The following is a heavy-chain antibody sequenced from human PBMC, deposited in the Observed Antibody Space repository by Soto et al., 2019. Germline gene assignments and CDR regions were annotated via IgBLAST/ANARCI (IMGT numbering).Heavy chain of an antibody. V-gene: IGHV4-4*02. Sequence: PSETLSLTCAVSGGSISSYKSWNWVRQPPGKGLQWIGEISPRGSTSYNPSLENRVTISVDTSKNQFSLKLSSVTAADTAVYYCARVPEVNYYGSGSYWFDPWGQGTLVTVSS. CDR2: ISPRGST. D-gene: IGHD3-10*01. CDR3: ARVPEVNYYGSGSYWFDP. CDR1: GGSISSYKS. J-gene: IGHJ5*02.